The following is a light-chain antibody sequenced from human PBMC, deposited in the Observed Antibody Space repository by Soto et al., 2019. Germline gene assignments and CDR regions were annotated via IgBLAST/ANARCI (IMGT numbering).Light chain of an antibody. CDR1: SSDVGGYNS. CDR3: SSYSSDGTYL. V-gene: IGLV2-14*01. J-gene: IGLJ1*01. CDR2: DVT. Sequence: QSALTQPASVSGSPGQSIAISCTGTSSDVGGYNSVSWYQQHPGKAPKLMIYDVTNRPSGVSNRFSGSKSGNTASLTISGLQAEDEADYYCSSYSSDGTYLFGTGTKVTVL.